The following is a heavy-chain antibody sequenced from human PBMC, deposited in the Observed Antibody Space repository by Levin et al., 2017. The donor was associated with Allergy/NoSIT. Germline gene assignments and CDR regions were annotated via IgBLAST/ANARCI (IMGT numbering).Heavy chain of an antibody. CDR3: ARDGGYSGYVSWINYYYMDV. CDR2: INTNTGNP. J-gene: IGHJ6*03. V-gene: IGHV7-4-1*02. D-gene: IGHD5-12*01. Sequence: ASVKVSCKASGYTFTSYAMNWVRQAPGQGLEWMGWINTNTGNPTYAQGFTGRFVFSLDTSVSTAYLQISSLKAEDTAVYYCARDGGYSGYVSWINYYYMDVWGKGTTVTVSS. CDR1: GYTFTSYA.